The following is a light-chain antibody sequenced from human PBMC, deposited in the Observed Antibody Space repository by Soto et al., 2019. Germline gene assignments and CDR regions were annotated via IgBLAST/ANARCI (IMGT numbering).Light chain of an antibody. CDR1: QSVSSN. Sequence: EIVMTQSPATLSVSPGERATLSCRASQSVSSNLSWYQQKPGQAPRLLIYGASTRATGIPARFSGSGSGTEFTLTNSSLQSEDFAVYYCQQYNNWPGYTFGQGTKLEIK. J-gene: IGKJ2*01. CDR2: GAS. V-gene: IGKV3-15*01. CDR3: QQYNNWPGYT.